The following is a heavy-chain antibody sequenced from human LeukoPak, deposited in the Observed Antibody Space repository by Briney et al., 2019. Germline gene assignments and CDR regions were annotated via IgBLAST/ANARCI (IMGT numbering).Heavy chain of an antibody. Sequence: SVKVSCKASGYTFTGYYMHWVRQAPGQGLEWMGGIIPIFGTANYAQKFQGRVTITADESTSTAYMELSSLRSEDTAVYYCARDLGGKLGTFDYWGQGTLVTVSS. D-gene: IGHD3-16*01. CDR1: GYTFTGYY. CDR3: ARDLGGKLGTFDY. CDR2: IIPIFGTA. J-gene: IGHJ4*02. V-gene: IGHV1-69*13.